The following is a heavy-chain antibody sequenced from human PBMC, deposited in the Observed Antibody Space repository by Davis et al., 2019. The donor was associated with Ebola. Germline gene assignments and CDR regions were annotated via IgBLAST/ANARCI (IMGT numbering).Heavy chain of an antibody. CDR1: GFTFSIYA. CDR2: ISSGAAYT. J-gene: IGHJ4*02. Sequence: GESLKISCAASGFTFSIYAMSWVRQAPGKGLEWVSGISSGAAYTYYADSVKGRFTISRDNSKKTLFLQMNSLRAEDTAIYYCAKDRSNWAWGGLDYWGQGTLVTVSS. V-gene: IGHV3-23*01. CDR3: AKDRSNWAWGGLDY. D-gene: IGHD4-11*01.